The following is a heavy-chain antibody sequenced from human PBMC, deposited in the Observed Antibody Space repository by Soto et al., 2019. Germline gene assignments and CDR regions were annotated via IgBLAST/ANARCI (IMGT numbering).Heavy chain of an antibody. D-gene: IGHD2-2*01. J-gene: IGHJ4*02. Sequence: QVQLVQSGAEVKKPGASVKVSCKASGYTFTGYYMHWVRQAPGQGLEWMGWINPNSGDTNYAQKFQGWVTMTRDTSISTAYMELSRLRSDDTAVYYCARQNCSSTSCYVGYWGQGTLVTVSS. CDR2: INPNSGDT. V-gene: IGHV1-2*04. CDR1: GYTFTGYY. CDR3: ARQNCSSTSCYVGY.